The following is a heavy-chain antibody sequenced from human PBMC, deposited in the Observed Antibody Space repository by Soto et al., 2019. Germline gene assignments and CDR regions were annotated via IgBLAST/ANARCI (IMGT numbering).Heavy chain of an antibody. D-gene: IGHD3-10*01. CDR1: GFSLSNARIG. Sequence: SGPTLVNPTETLTLTCTVSGFSLSNARIGVSWTRQPPGKALEWLAHIFSNDEKSYSTSLKSRLTISKDTSKSQVVLTMTNMDPVDTATYYCARFNGSGPIDYWGQGTLVTVSS. CDR2: IFSNDEK. J-gene: IGHJ4*02. CDR3: ARFNGSGPIDY. V-gene: IGHV2-26*01.